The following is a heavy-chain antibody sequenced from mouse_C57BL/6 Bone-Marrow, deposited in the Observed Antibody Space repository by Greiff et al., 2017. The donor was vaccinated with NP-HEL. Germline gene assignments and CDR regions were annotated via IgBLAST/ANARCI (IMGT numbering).Heavy chain of an antibody. CDR2: INPNNGGT. CDR3: ARFRWFPDY. J-gene: IGHJ2*01. Sequence: VHVKQSGPELVKPGASVKISCKASGYTFTDYYMNWVKQSHGKSLEWIGDINPNNGGTSYNQKFKGKATLTVDKSSSTAYMELRSLTSEDSAVYYCARFRWFPDYWGQGTTLTVSS. V-gene: IGHV1-26*01. D-gene: IGHD2-3*01. CDR1: GYTFTDYY.